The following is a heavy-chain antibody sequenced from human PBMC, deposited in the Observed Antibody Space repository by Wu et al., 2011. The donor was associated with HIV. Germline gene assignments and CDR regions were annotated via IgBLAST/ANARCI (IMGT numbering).Heavy chain of an antibody. Sequence: VQLVQSGAEVKKPGASVKVSCKTSGYTFTSFDINWVRQVTGQGLEWMGRIFPLFDTINYAQKFQGRVTITADKSTTTAYMELSGLRSEDTAMYYCARVEAQGENYYYYKGLDVWGQGTTVIVSS. CDR1: GYTFTSFD. J-gene: IGHJ6*02. CDR3: ARVEAQGENYYYYKGLDV. V-gene: IGHV1-69*06. CDR2: IFPLFDTI. D-gene: IGHD3-16*01.